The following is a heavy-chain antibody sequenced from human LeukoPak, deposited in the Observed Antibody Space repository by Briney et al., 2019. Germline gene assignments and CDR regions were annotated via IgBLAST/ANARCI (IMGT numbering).Heavy chain of an antibody. V-gene: IGHV3-74*01. CDR1: GFTFSSYW. J-gene: IGHJ4*02. CDR3: ARDNSGWSAYY. D-gene: IGHD6-19*01. Sequence: PGGSLRLSCAASGFTFSSYWMHWVRQAPGKGLVWVSRVSGDGSSTSYADFVKGRFTISRDNAKNTLSLQMNSLRAEDTAVYYCARDNSGWSAYYWSQGTLVTVSS. CDR2: VSGDGSST.